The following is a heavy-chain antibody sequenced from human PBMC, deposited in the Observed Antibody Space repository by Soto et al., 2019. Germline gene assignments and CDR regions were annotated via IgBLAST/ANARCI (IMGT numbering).Heavy chain of an antibody. J-gene: IGHJ4*02. CDR3: ARDRLDDYVWGSYRLRDY. D-gene: IGHD3-16*02. Sequence: QVQLVQSGAEVKKPGASVKVSCKASGYTFTSYAMHWVRQAPGQRLEWMGWINAGNGNTKYSQKFQGRVTITRDTSARTAYMELSSLRSEDTAVYYCARDRLDDYVWGSYRLRDYWGQGTLVTVSS. V-gene: IGHV1-3*01. CDR1: GYTFTSYA. CDR2: INAGNGNT.